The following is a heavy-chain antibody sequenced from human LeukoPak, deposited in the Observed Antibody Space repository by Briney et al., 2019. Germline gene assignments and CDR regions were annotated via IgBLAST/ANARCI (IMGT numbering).Heavy chain of an antibody. V-gene: IGHV1-69*13. D-gene: IGHD4-11*01. Sequence: SVKVSCKASGGTFSSYAISWVRQAPGQGLEWMGGIIPIFGTANYAQKFQGRVTITADESTSTAYMELSSLRSEDTAVYYCARGFDYSYPYYYYYYMDVWGKGTTVTVSS. J-gene: IGHJ6*03. CDR2: IIPIFGTA. CDR3: ARGFDYSYPYYYYYYMDV. CDR1: GGTFSSYA.